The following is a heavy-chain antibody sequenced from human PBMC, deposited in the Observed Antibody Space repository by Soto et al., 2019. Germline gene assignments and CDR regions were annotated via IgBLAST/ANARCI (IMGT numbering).Heavy chain of an antibody. V-gene: IGHV1-58*01. D-gene: IGHD3-9*01. Sequence: GASVKVSCKASGFTFTSSAVQWVRQARGQRLEWIGWIVVGSGNTNYAQKFQERVTITRDMSTSTAYMELSSLRSEDTAVYYCAADKLILTGTDWWFDPWGQGTLVTVSS. CDR1: GFTFTSSA. CDR2: IVVGSGNT. CDR3: AADKLILTGTDWWFDP. J-gene: IGHJ5*02.